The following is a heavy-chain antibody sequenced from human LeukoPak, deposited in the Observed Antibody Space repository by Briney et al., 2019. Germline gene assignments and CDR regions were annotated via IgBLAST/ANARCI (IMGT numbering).Heavy chain of an antibody. CDR2: IYYSGST. V-gene: IGHV4-61*08. Sequence: PSEALSLTCAVSGGSISSGGYSWSWIRQPPGKGLEWIGYIYYSGSTNYNPSLKSRVTISVDTSKNQFSLKLSSVTAADTAVYYCARSHDIVAVPAAILWFDPWGQGTLVTVSS. CDR1: GGSISSGGYS. J-gene: IGHJ5*02. CDR3: ARSHDIVAVPAAILWFDP. D-gene: IGHD2-2*02.